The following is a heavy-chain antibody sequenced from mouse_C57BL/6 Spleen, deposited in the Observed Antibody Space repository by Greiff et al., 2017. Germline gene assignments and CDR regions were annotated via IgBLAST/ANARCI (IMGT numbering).Heavy chain of an antibody. D-gene: IGHD2-3*01. CDR3: AKHPDGYTDAMDY. J-gene: IGHJ4*01. CDR1: GFSLNSYG. V-gene: IGHV2-9*01. CDR2: ICGGGST. Sequence: VQLQQSGPGLVAPSQSLYITCTVSGFSLNSYGVDWVRQPPGKGLEWVGVICGGGSTNYNAALVSRLSISKDNSKSQVFFKMNSLHTDDTAMYYCAKHPDGYTDAMDYWGQGTSVTVSS.